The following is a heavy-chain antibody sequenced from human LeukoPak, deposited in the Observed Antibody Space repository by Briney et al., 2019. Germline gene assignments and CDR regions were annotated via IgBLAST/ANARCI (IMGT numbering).Heavy chain of an antibody. J-gene: IGHJ4*02. CDR2: ISYDGSNK. D-gene: IGHD6-19*01. CDR3: AKYRVNFGSGSTPPYFDY. V-gene: IGHV3-30-3*02. Sequence: PGGSLRLSCAASGFTFSSYAMHWVRQAPGKGLEWVAVISYDGSNKYYADSVKGRFTISRDNSKNTLYLQMNSLRAEDTAVYYCAKYRVNFGSGSTPPYFDYRGQGTLVTVSS. CDR1: GFTFSSYA.